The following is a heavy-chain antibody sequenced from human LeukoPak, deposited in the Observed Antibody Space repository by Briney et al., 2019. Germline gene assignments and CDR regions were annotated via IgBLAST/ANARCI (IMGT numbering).Heavy chain of an antibody. CDR2: MFYSGST. J-gene: IGHJ5*02. D-gene: IGHD1-26*01. Sequence: PSETLSLTCTVSGGSFSSRSHYWGWIRQTPGKGLEWIGSMFYSGSTYYNPSLKSRVIIFVDTSKNQFYLKVSSVTAADTAVYYCARADVGINWFDPWGQGILVTVSS. CDR1: GGSFSSRSHY. V-gene: IGHV4-39*01. CDR3: ARADVGINWFDP.